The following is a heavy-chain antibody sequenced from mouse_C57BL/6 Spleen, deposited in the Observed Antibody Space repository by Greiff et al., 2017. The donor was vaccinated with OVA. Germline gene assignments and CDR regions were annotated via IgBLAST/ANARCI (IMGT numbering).Heavy chain of an antibody. CDR3: ARRGYYPDY. J-gene: IGHJ2*01. V-gene: IGHV1-61*01. CDR1: GYTFTSYW. Sequence: QVQLQQPGAELVRPGSSVKLSCKASGYTFTSYWMDWVKQRPGQGLEWIGNIYPSDSETHYNQKFKDKATLTVDKSSITAYMQLSSLTSEDSAVYYCARRGYYPDYWGQGTTLTVSA. D-gene: IGHD1-1*01. CDR2: IYPSDSET.